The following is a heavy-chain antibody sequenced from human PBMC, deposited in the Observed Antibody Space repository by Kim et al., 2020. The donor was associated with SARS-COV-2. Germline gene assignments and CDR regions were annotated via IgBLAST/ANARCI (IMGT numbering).Heavy chain of an antibody. CDR2: ISYDGSNK. V-gene: IGHV3-33*05. D-gene: IGHD6-13*01. J-gene: IGHJ4*02. CDR3: ARDQGQQLGRDFDY. CDR1: GFTFSSYG. Sequence: GGSLRLSCAASGFTFSSYGMHWVRQAPGKGLEWVAVISYDGSNKYYADSVKGRFTISRDNSKNTLYLQMNSLRAEDTAVYYCARDQGQQLGRDFDYWGQGTLVTVSS.